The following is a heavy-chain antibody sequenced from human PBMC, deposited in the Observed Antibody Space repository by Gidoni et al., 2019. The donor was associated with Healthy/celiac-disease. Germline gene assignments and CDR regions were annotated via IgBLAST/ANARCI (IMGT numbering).Heavy chain of an antibody. D-gene: IGHD4-17*01. J-gene: IGHJ6*02. CDR1: GFTFSSYA. CDR3: AKVLRRFDYGDYVGYYYYGMDV. V-gene: IGHV3-23*01. CDR2: ISGSGGST. Sequence: EVQLLESGGGLVQPGGSLRLACAASGFTFSSYAMSWVRQAPGKGLGWVSAISGSGGSTYYADSVKGRFTISRDNSKNTLYLQMNSLRAEDTAVYYCAKVLRRFDYGDYVGYYYYGMDVWGQGTTVTVSS.